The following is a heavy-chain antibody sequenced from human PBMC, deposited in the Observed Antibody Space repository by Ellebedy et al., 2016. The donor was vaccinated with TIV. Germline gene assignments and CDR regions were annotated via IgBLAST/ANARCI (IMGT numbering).Heavy chain of an antibody. CDR1: GFTFINAW. V-gene: IGHV3-15*01. J-gene: IGHJ4*02. CDR3: TTEYYNAVWFDY. D-gene: IGHD3-10*01. CDR2: IKSKTDGGTT. Sequence: PRGSLRLSCAASGFTFINAWMSWVRQAPGKGLEWLGRIKSKTDGGTTAYAAPVKDTFTISRDDSKNTLFLHMNSLKIEDTAVYYCTTEYYNAVWFDYWGQGTLVTVSS.